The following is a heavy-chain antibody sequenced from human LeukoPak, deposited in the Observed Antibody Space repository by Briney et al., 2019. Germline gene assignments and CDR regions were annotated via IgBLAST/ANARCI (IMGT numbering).Heavy chain of an antibody. Sequence: GASVKVSCKASGYTFTSYDINWVRQATGQGLEWMGWMNPNSGNTGYAQKFQGRVTITRNTSISTAYMELSSLRSEDTAVYYCARDRHKYNYDGSGYPPYWGQGTLVTVSS. V-gene: IGHV1-8*03. CDR2: MNPNSGNT. D-gene: IGHD3-22*01. J-gene: IGHJ4*02. CDR3: ARDRHKYNYDGSGYPPY. CDR1: GYTFTSYD.